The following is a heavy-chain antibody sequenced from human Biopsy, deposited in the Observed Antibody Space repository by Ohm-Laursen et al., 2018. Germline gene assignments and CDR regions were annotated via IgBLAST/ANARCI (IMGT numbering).Heavy chain of an antibody. CDR2: IALAIGTP. J-gene: IGHJ3*01. CDR1: EFTFRRDA. CDR3: AAGYYGTSCYYYRLNGFDV. V-gene: IGHV1-58*02. D-gene: IGHD3-22*01. Sequence: SVKVSRAASEFTFRRDAMQWVRQTPGQSLEWIGGIALAIGTPDYARNFQERVSIPRDMSTGTGYMDLSGLRSEDTAVYYCAAGYYGTSCYYYRLNGFDVWGQGTMVTVSP.